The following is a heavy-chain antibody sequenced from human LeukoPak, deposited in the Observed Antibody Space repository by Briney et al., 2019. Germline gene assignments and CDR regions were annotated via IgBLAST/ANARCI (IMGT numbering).Heavy chain of an antibody. Sequence: ASVTVSCTASGYTFTGYYMDWVRQAPGQGLEWMGRINPNSGGTNYAQKFQGRVTMTRDTSISTAYMELSRLRSDDTAVYYCALVGATDAFDIWGQGTMVTVSS. CDR1: GYTFTGYY. CDR2: INPNSGGT. J-gene: IGHJ3*02. V-gene: IGHV1-2*06. CDR3: ALVGATDAFDI. D-gene: IGHD1-26*01.